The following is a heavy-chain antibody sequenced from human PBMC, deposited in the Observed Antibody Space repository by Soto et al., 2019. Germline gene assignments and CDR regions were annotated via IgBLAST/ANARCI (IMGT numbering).Heavy chain of an antibody. CDR1: GGSISSYY. CDR3: ARHVSLGPYYMDV. J-gene: IGHJ6*03. Sequence: PSETLSLTCTVSGGSISSYYWSWIRQPPGKGLEWIGYIYYSGSTNYNPSLKSRVTISVDTSKNQFSLKLSSVTAADTAVYYCARHVSLGPYYMDVWGKGTTVTVSS. V-gene: IGHV4-59*08. CDR2: IYYSGST.